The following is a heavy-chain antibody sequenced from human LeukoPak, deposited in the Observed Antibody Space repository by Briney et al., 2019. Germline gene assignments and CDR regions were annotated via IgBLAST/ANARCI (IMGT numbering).Heavy chain of an antibody. CDR2: IRSKANSYAT. CDR1: GFTFSSYG. D-gene: IGHD2-2*01. CDR3: VGSTTVNYRYYYYYYMDV. Sequence: PGGSLRLSCAASGFTFSSYGMHWVRQAPGKGLEWVGRIRSKANSYATAYAASVKGRFTISRDDSKNTAYLQMNSLKTEDTAVYYCVGSTTVNYRYYYYYYMDVWGKGTTVTVSS. J-gene: IGHJ6*03. V-gene: IGHV3-73*01.